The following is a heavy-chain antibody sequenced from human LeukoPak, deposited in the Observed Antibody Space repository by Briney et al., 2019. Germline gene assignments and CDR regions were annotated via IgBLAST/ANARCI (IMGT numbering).Heavy chain of an antibody. J-gene: IGHJ4*02. CDR3: ARDGGYSYGPFDY. D-gene: IGHD5-18*01. V-gene: IGHV4-30-4*01. Sequence: SQTLSLTCTVSGGSISSGDYYWSWIRQPLGKGLEWIGYIYYSGSTYYNPSLKSRATISADTSKNQFSLKLSSVTAADTAVYYCARDGGYSYGPFDYWGQGTLVTVSS. CDR2: IYYSGST. CDR1: GGSISSGDYY.